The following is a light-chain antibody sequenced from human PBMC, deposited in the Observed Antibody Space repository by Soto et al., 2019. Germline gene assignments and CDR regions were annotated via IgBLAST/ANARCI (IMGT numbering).Light chain of an antibody. CDR3: SSYTTSSIR. CDR1: SSD. Sequence: QSVLTQPASVSGSPGQSITISCTGTSSDVSWYQQHPGKAPKLMIYDVTYRPSGASNRFSGSKSGNMASLTISGLQAEDEADYYCSSYTTSSIRFGTGTKLTVL. J-gene: IGLJ1*01. V-gene: IGLV2-14*03. CDR2: DVT.